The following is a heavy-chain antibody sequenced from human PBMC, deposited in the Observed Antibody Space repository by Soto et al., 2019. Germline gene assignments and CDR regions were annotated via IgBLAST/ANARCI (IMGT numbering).Heavy chain of an antibody. CDR3: ARDGYCSYSSCYRTWFDP. D-gene: IGHD2-2*03. CDR2: ISGSGDIT. Sequence: PGGSLRLSCAASGFTFSSYSMNWVRQAPGKGLEWVSVISGSGDITYYADSVKGRFIISRDNAKNSLYLQMNSLRAEDTALYFCARDGYCSYSSCYRTWFDPRGQGTLVTVSS. V-gene: IGHV3-21*04. CDR1: GFTFSSYS. J-gene: IGHJ5*02.